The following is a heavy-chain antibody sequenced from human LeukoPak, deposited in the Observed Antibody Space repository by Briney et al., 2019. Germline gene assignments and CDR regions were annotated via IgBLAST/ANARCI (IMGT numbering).Heavy chain of an antibody. CDR1: GYSFTSYW. D-gene: IGHD6-13*01. CDR2: IYPGDSDT. CDR3: ATHEVTAAAGTEFDS. J-gene: IGHJ4*02. V-gene: IGHV5-51*01. Sequence: GESLKISCKGSGYSFTSYWIGWVRQMPGKGLEWMGIIYPGDSDTRYSPSFQGQVTISADKSLNTAYLQWNTLKTSDTAIYYCATHEVTAAAGTEFDSWGQGTLVTVS.